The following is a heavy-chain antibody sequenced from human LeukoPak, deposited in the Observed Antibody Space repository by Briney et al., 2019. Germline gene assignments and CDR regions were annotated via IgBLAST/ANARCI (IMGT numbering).Heavy chain of an antibody. CDR1: GFTFSSYS. CDR3: ARDSVVVGATDYYYYMDV. V-gene: IGHV3-21*01. Sequence: GGSLRLSCAASGFTFSSYSMNWVRQAPGKGLEWVSSISSSSSYIYYADSVKGRFTISRDNAKNSLYLQMNSLRAEDTAVYYCARDSVVVGATDYYYYMDVWGKGTTVTVSS. J-gene: IGHJ6*03. CDR2: ISSSSSYI. D-gene: IGHD1-26*01.